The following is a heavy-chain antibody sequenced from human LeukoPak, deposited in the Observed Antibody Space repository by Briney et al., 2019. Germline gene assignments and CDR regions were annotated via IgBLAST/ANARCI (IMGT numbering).Heavy chain of an antibody. CDR3: ARGGYGIDV. CDR2: INHSGST. J-gene: IGHJ6*02. V-gene: IGHV4-34*01. Sequence: SETLSLTCAVYGGSFSGYYWSWIRQPPGKGLEWIGEINHSGSTNYNPSLKSRVTISVDTSKNQFSLKLSSVTAADTAVYYCARGGYGIDVWGQGTTVTVSS. CDR1: GGSFSGYY.